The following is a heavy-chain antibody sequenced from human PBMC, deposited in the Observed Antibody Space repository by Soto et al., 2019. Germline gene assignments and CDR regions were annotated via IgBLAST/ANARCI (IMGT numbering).Heavy chain of an antibody. CDR1: GFTFSSYA. V-gene: IGHV3-23*01. CDR2: ISGSGGST. J-gene: IGHJ6*02. Sequence: SGGSLRLSCAASGFTFSSYAMSWVRQAPGKGLEWVSAISGSGGSTYYADSVKGRFTISRDNSKNTLYLQMNSLRAEDTAVYYCAKDVVVVPAAIQSPRGHYYYYYGMDVWGQGTTVTVSS. D-gene: IGHD2-2*01. CDR3: AKDVVVVPAAIQSPRGHYYYYYGMDV.